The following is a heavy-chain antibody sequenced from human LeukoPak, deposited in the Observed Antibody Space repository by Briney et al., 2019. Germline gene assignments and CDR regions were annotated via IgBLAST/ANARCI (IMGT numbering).Heavy chain of an antibody. V-gene: IGHV3-30-3*01. CDR2: ISFDGTDK. J-gene: IGHJ4*02. CDR3: GRDYMSGGTCFWDY. CDR1: GFTFSTYT. Sequence: GGSLRLSCAASGFTFSTYTIHWVRQAPGKGLEWVARISFDGTDKTYVDSVQGRFSLSRDNSKNTVYLQMNSLRPDDTAIYYWGRDYMSGGTCFWDYWGQGTLVTVSS. D-gene: IGHD3-3*01.